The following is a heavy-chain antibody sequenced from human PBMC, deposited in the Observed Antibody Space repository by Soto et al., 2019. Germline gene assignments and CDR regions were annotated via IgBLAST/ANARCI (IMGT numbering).Heavy chain of an antibody. D-gene: IGHD6-19*01. J-gene: IGHJ5*02. CDR2: INPSGGST. V-gene: IGHV1-46*01. Sequence: ASVKVSCKASGYTFTSYCMHWVRQAPGQGLEWMGIINPSGGSTSYAQKFQGRVTMTRDTSTSTVYMELSSLRSEDTAVYYCARDFRAPISSGWSHWGPWGQGTLVTVSS. CDR3: ARDFRAPISSGWSHWGP. CDR1: GYTFTSYC.